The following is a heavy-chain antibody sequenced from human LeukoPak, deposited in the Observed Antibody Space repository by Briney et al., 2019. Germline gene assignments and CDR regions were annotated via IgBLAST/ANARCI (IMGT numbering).Heavy chain of an antibody. CDR1: GYTFTTYG. J-gene: IGHJ4*02. CDR3: ARCDSSSFSDY. V-gene: IGHV1-18*01. CDR2: ISAYNGNT. Sequence: ASVKVSCKASGYTFTTYGITWVRQAPGQGLEWMGWISAYNGNTNYAQKLQGRVTMTTDTSTSTTYMELRSLRSDDTAVYYCARCDSSSFSDYWGQGTLVTVSS. D-gene: IGHD6-6*01.